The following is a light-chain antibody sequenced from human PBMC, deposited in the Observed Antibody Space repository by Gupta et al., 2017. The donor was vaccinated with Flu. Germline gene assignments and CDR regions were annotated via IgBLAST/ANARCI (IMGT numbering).Light chain of an antibody. V-gene: IGLV3-21*02. CDR1: NIRSKS. Sequence: YLLTQPPSVSVAPGQTAGITCGGDNIRSKSFHWYEQKSGQAPLLVVYDDTDRPSGIPERFSGSNSGNTATLTISRVEAGDEADYYCQVWDIGSTYRQVIFGGGTRLSVL. CDR2: DDT. CDR3: QVWDIGSTYRQVI. J-gene: IGLJ2*01.